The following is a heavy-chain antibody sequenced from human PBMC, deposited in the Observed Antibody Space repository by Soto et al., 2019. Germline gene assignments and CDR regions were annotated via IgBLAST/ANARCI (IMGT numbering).Heavy chain of an antibody. CDR2: IRASGTKT. V-gene: IGHV3-23*01. CDR1: GFTFSNYG. Sequence: EVQLLESGGGLVQPGGSLRLSCVVSGFTFSNYGMTWVRQAPGKGLEWVSGIRASGTKTNYADSVKGRFTISRDNSKNTLFLQIDSLRAEVTAVYFCARDEEWPPWRGCFGYWGQGTLVTVSS. CDR3: ARDEEWPPWRGCFGY. D-gene: IGHD3-3*01. J-gene: IGHJ4*02.